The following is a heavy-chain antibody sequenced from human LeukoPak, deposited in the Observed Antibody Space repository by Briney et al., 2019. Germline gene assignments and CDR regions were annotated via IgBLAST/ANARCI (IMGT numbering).Heavy chain of an antibody. Sequence: GGSLRLSCVVSGFTFSSYGMSWVRQAPGKGLEWVSGISGSGSNTYYADSLKGRFTISRDNSKNTLYLQMNSLRAEDTAVYSCAKDRRTLSGSDIWRQGTMVTVSS. V-gene: IGHV3-23*01. D-gene: IGHD3-10*01. CDR2: ISGSGSNT. CDR3: AKDRRTLSGSDI. CDR1: GFTFSSYG. J-gene: IGHJ3*02.